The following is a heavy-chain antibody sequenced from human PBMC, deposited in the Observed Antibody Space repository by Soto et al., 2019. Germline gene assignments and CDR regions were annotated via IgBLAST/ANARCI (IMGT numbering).Heavy chain of an antibody. CDR3: AGGDYYDSSGLPFDY. V-gene: IGHV4-31*03. J-gene: IGHJ4*02. CDR1: GGSISSGGYY. Sequence: TSETLSLTCTVSGGSISSGGYYCSWIRQHPGKGLEWIGYIYYSGSTYYNPSLKSRVSISVDTSKNQFSLKLSSVTAADTAVYYCAGGDYYDSSGLPFDYWGQGTLVTVSS. D-gene: IGHD3-22*01. CDR2: IYYSGST.